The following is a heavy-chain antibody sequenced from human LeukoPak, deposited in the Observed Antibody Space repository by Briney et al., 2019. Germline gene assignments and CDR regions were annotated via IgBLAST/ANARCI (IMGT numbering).Heavy chain of an antibody. CDR3: ARLDSALFDC. V-gene: IGHV4-31*03. CDR1: GGSISSGGYY. CDR2: IYYSGST. Sequence: SETLSLTCTVSGGSISSGGYYWSWIRQHPGKGLEWIGYIYYSGSTYYNPSLKSRVTISVDTSKNQFSLKLSSVTAADTAVYYCARLDSALFDCWGQGTLVTVSS. J-gene: IGHJ4*02.